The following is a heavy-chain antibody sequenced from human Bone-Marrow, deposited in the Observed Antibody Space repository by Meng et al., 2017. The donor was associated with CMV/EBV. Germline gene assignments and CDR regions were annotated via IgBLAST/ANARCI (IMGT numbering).Heavy chain of an antibody. CDR3: ARAAGDGYNVPDAFDI. Sequence: GESLKISCAASGFTFSSYAMSWVRQAPGKGLEWVSGISGSGGSTYYADSVKGRFTISRDNSKNTLYLQMNSLRAEDTAVYYCARAAGDGYNVPDAFDIWGQGTMVTVSS. J-gene: IGHJ3*02. CDR2: ISGSGGST. V-gene: IGHV3-23*01. D-gene: IGHD5-24*01. CDR1: GFTFSSYA.